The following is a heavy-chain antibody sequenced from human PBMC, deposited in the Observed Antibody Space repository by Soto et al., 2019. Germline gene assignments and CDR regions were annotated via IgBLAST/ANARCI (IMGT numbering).Heavy chain of an antibody. CDR3: ARGIAAAAARGMDV. J-gene: IGHJ6*02. CDR1: GYTFTGYY. CDR2: INPNSGGT. Sequence: QVQLVQSGAEVKKPGASVKVSCKASGYTFTGYYMHWVRQAPGQALEWMGWINPNSGGTNYAQKYEAGLTLHSDTSISTAYVELSRLRSDDTAVYYCARGIAAAAARGMDVWGPGTTVTVPS. D-gene: IGHD6-13*01. V-gene: IGHV1-2*02.